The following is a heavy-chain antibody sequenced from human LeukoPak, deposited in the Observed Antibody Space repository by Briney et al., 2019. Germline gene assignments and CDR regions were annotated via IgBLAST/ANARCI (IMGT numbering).Heavy chain of an antibody. J-gene: IGHJ3*02. CDR2: IPSDGSYT. V-gene: IGHV3-30*18. Sequence: GGSLRLSCAASGFNFNSHGMHWVRQAPGKGLEWVALIPSDGSYTYYADPVKGRFTISRDNSKNTLSLQMNSVRPDDTAVYYCAKDRYGDYGPFDNWGQGTMVTVSS. CDR1: GFNFNSHG. CDR3: AKDRYGDYGPFDN. D-gene: IGHD4-17*01.